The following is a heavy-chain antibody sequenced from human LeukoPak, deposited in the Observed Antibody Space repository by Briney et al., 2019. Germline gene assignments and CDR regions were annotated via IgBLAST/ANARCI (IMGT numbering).Heavy chain of an antibody. CDR3: ARDRVTVYGDYDY. Sequence: GGSLRLSCAASGFTFSSYAMHWVRQAPGKGLEWVAVISYDGSNKYYADSVKGRFTISRDNSKNTLYLQMNSLRAEDTAVYYCARDRVTVYGDYDYWGQGTLVTVSS. CDR1: GFTFSSYA. V-gene: IGHV3-30-3*01. D-gene: IGHD4-17*01. CDR2: ISYDGSNK. J-gene: IGHJ4*02.